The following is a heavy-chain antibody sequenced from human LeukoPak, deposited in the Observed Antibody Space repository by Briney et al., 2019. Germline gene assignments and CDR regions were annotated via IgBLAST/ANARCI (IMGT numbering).Heavy chain of an antibody. CDR1: GGSISSGSYY. V-gene: IGHV4-61*02. Sequence: PSETLSLTCTVSGGSISSGSYYWSWIRQPAGKGLEWIGRIYTSGSTNYNPSLKSRVTISVDTSKNQFSLKLSSVTAADTAVYYCAGDSITMVRGTGYYFDYWGQGTLVTVSS. D-gene: IGHD3-10*01. CDR2: IYTSGST. J-gene: IGHJ4*02. CDR3: AGDSITMVRGTGYYFDY.